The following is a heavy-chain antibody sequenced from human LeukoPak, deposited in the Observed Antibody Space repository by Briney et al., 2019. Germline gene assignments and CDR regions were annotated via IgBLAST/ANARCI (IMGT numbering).Heavy chain of an antibody. CDR1: GGTFSSYA. CDR3: ARAQPSNYDFWSGYQDY. CDR2: IIPIFGTA. J-gene: IGHJ4*02. D-gene: IGHD3-3*01. Sequence: ASVKVSCKASGGTFSSYAISWVRQAPGQGLEWMGGIIPIFGTANYAQKLQGRVTMTTDTSTSTAYMELRSLRSDDTAVYYCARAQPSNYDFWSGYQDYWGQGTLVTVSS. V-gene: IGHV1-69*05.